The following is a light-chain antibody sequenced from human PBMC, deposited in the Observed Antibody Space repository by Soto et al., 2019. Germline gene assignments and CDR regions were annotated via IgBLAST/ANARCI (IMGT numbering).Light chain of an antibody. CDR2: DDN. CDR1: NSNIGSNT. J-gene: IGLJ1*01. V-gene: IGLV1-44*01. CDR3: AAWDDSLNGRV. Sequence: QSVLTQPPSASGTPGQRVTISCSGSNSNIGSNTVNWYQQLPGTAPKLLIYDDNLRPSGVPDRISGSKSGTSASLAISGLQSYDEDDYYCAAWDDSLNGRVFVTGTKLTV.